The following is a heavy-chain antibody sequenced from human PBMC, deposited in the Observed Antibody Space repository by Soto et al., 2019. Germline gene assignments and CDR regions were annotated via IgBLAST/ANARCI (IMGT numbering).Heavy chain of an antibody. V-gene: IGHV3-72*01. CDR1: GLIFSDYH. CDR3: AILGGWSGGSSGMDV. Sequence: EVQLVESGGGLVQPGGSLRLSCAASGLIFSDYHMDWVRQAPGKGLEWVGRIRRKANSYTTEYAASVKGRFTISRDDSKKSLYLQMNSLKSEDTALYYYAILGGWSGGSSGMDVWGQGSTVTVSS. J-gene: IGHJ6*02. CDR2: IRRKANSYTT. D-gene: IGHD6-19*01.